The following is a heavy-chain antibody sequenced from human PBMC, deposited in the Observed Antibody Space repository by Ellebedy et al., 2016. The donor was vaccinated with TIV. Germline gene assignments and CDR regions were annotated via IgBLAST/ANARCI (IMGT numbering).Heavy chain of an antibody. CDR2: INPNSGGT. CDR1: GYTFTGYY. V-gene: IGHV1-2*02. J-gene: IGHJ6*03. CDR3: ARDLGYYYYMDV. Sequence: ASVKVSCXASGYTFTGYYMHWVRQAPGQGLEWMGWINPNSGGTNYAQKFQGRVTMTRDTSISTAYMELSRLRSDDTAVYYCARDLGYYYYMDVWGKGTTVTVSS. D-gene: IGHD3-16*01.